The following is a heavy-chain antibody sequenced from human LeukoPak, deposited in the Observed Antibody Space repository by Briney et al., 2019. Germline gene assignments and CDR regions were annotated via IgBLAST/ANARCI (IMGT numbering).Heavy chain of an antibody. CDR2: IKQDGSEK. V-gene: IGHV3-7*01. J-gene: IGHJ4*02. CDR1: GFTFSSYW. Sequence: PGGSLRLSCAASGFTFSSYWMSWVRQAPGKGLEWVANIKQDGSEKYYVDSVKGRFTISRDNAKNSLYLQMNSLRAEDTAVYYCAREFYYYDSSGRIDYWGQGTLVTVSS. D-gene: IGHD3-22*01. CDR3: AREFYYYDSSGRIDY.